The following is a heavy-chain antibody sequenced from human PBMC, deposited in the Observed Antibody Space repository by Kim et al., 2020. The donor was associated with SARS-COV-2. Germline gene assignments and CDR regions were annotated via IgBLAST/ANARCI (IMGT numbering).Heavy chain of an antibody. D-gene: IGHD2-2*03. CDR3: ARGGLDIVVVPAAPDY. CDR1: GFTFSSYS. V-gene: IGHV3-21*01. Sequence: GGSLRLSCAAFGFTFSSYSMNWVRQAPGKGLEWVSSISSSSYIYYADSVKGRFTISRDNAKNSLYLQMNSLRAEDTAVYYCARGGLDIVVVPAAPDYWGQGTLVTVSS. J-gene: IGHJ4*02. CDR2: ISSSSYI.